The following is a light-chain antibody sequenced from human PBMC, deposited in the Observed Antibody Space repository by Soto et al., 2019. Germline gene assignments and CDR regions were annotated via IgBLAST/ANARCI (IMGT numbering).Light chain of an antibody. CDR2: GVY. CDR3: QQYDTSPRT. CDR1: RSLRTNS. J-gene: IGKJ1*01. V-gene: IGKV3-20*01. Sequence: ESVVTQSRATLSLSRGERATLSCRASRSLRTNSLAWYQQTPGQAPRLLISGVYSRAAGIPDRFSGSGSGTDFTLTISRLEPEDFAVYYCQQYDTSPRTFGQGTKVDIK.